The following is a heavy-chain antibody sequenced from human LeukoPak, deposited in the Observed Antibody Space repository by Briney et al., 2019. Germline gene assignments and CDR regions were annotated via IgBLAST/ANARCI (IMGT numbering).Heavy chain of an antibody. Sequence: GASVKVSCKASGYTFTGYYMHWVRQAPGQGLEWMGRINPNSGGTNYAQKFQGRVTMTRDTSISTAYMELSRLRSDDTAVYYCARVGQNDYGDYVDFDYWGQGTLVTVSS. V-gene: IGHV1-2*06. J-gene: IGHJ4*02. CDR2: INPNSGGT. D-gene: IGHD4-17*01. CDR1: GYTFTGYY. CDR3: ARVGQNDYGDYVDFDY.